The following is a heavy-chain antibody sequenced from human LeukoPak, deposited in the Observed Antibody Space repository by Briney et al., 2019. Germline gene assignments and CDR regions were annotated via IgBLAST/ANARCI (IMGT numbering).Heavy chain of an antibody. Sequence: PSETLSLTCTVSGGSISSYYWNWIRQPAGKGLEWIGRIYTSGSTNYNPSLKSRVTMSVDTSKNQFSLKLSSVTAADTAVYYCARKAEDLTTYFDYWGQGTLVTVSS. CDR1: GGSISSYY. CDR3: ARKAEDLTTYFDY. J-gene: IGHJ4*02. V-gene: IGHV4-4*07. D-gene: IGHD1-14*01. CDR2: IYTSGST.